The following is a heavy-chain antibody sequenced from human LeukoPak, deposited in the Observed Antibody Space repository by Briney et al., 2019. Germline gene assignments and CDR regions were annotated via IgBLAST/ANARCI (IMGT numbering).Heavy chain of an antibody. J-gene: IGHJ1*01. D-gene: IGHD3-22*01. V-gene: IGHV4-34*01. CDR2: INHSGST. CDR1: GGSFSGYY. Sequence: SETLSLTCAVYGGSFSGYYWSWIRQPPGKGLEWIGEINHSGSTNYNPSLKSRVTISVDTSKNQFSLKLSSVTAADTAVYYCARGRLIYYYDSSGYRPAEYFQHWGQGTLVTVSS. CDR3: ARGRLIYYYDSSGYRPAEYFQH.